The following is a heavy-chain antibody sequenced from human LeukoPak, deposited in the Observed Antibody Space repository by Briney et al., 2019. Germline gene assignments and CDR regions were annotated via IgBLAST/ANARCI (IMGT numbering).Heavy chain of an antibody. CDR2: ISSSGNTI. V-gene: IGHV3-48*02. CDR3: ARTYGSFDY. D-gene: IGHD4-17*01. J-gene: IGHJ4*02. Sequence: GGSLRLSCAASGFTFSSYSMNWVRQAPGKRLEWVSFISSSGNTIYHADSVKGRFTISRDNAKNSLYLQMDSLRDEDTAVYYCARTYGSFDYWGQGTLVTVSS. CDR1: GFTFSSYS.